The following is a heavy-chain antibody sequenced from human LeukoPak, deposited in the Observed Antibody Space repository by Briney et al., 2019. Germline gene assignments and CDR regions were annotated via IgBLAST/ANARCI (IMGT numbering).Heavy chain of an antibody. CDR3: ARDITAYSSSWYLRSSYYFDY. CDR1: GFTFSSYE. D-gene: IGHD6-13*01. Sequence: GGSLRLSCAASGFTFSSYEMNWVRQAPGKGLEWVANIKQDGSEKYYVDSVKGRFTISRDNAKNSLYLQMNSLRAEDTAVYYCARDITAYSSSWYLRSSYYFDYWGQGTLVTVSS. V-gene: IGHV3-7*01. J-gene: IGHJ4*02. CDR2: IKQDGSEK.